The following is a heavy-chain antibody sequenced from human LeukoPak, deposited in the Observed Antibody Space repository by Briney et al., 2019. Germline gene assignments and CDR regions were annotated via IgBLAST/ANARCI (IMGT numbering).Heavy chain of an antibody. CDR1: GFTFGDYA. CDR3: ARHGGSLGYDFWSGFSNWFDP. Sequence: GSLRLSCTASGFTFGDYAMSWIRQPPGKGLEWIGYIYYSGSTNYNPSLKSRVTISVDTSKNQFSLKLSSVTAADTAVYYCARHGGSLGYDFWSGFSNWFDPWGQGTLVTVSS. D-gene: IGHD3-3*01. J-gene: IGHJ5*02. CDR2: IYYSGST. V-gene: IGHV4-59*08.